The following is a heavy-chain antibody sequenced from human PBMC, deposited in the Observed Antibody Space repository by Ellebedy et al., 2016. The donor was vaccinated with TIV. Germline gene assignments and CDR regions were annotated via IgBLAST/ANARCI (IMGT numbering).Heavy chain of an antibody. CDR1: GFTFSNYW. Sequence: PGGSLRLSCEASGFTFSNYWMHWVRQAPGKGLVWVSRITTDGTSTTYADSVKGRFTISRDNAKNTLYLQMSSLTAEDTAVYYCARAKAGTGSSDYWGQGTQVTVSS. CDR2: ITTDGTST. V-gene: IGHV3-74*01. CDR3: ARAKAGTGSSDY. D-gene: IGHD3-10*01. J-gene: IGHJ4*02.